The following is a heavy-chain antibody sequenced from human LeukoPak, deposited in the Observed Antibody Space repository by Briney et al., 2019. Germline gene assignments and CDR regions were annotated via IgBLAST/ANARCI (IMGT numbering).Heavy chain of an antibody. V-gene: IGHV1-46*01. J-gene: IGHJ6*03. D-gene: IGHD3-10*01. CDR2: INPSGGST. CDR1: GYTFTSYG. CDR3: ARGGYYSYMDV. Sequence: ASVKVSCKASGYTFTSYGISWVRQAPGQGLEWMGIINPSGGSTSYAQKFQGRVTMTTDTSTSTVYMELSSLRSEDTAVYYCARGGYYSYMDVWGKGATVTISS.